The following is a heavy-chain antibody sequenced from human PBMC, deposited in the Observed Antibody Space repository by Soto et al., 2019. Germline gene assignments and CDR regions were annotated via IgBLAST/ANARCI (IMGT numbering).Heavy chain of an antibody. CDR1: GGSISSGGYY. CDR2: IYYSGRT. J-gene: IGHJ6*02. D-gene: IGHD2-2*01. CDR3: SRLGEDCSSTSCYLGYYYAMDV. Sequence: SEPLSLPCSVSGGSISSGGYYWSWIRQHPGKGLEWIGYIYYSGRTFYNPSLNSRVSISVDTSKNQFSLKLSSVTAADAGVYYCSRLGEDCSSTSCYLGYYYAMDVWGQGTTVT. V-gene: IGHV4-31*03.